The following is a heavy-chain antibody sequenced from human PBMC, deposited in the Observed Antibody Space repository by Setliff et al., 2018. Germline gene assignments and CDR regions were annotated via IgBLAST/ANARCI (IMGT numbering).Heavy chain of an antibody. Sequence: SETLSLTCTVSSGSISSSSYYWGWIRQPPGKGLEWIGSIYYSGSTYYNPSLKSRVTISVDTSKNQFSLKLNSVTAADMAVYYCAREQWLDPPGYYYMDVWAKGTTVTVSS. D-gene: IGHD6-19*01. J-gene: IGHJ6*03. CDR3: AREQWLDPPGYYYMDV. CDR1: SGSISSSSYY. CDR2: IYYSGST. V-gene: IGHV4-39*07.